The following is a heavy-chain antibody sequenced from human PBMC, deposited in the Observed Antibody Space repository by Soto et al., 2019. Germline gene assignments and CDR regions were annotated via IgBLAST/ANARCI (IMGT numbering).Heavy chain of an antibody. J-gene: IGHJ4*02. V-gene: IGHV4-31*03. Sequence: QVQLQESGPGLVKPSQTLSPTCTVSGGSISSGGYYWSWIRQHPGKGLEWLGYISYSGSTYYNPSLKSRLAISVDTSNNQSSLKLIYVTAADTAVYYCARGVTMVRGVIHTPDFDYWGQGTLVTVSS. D-gene: IGHD3-10*01. CDR1: GGSISSGGYY. CDR2: ISYSGST. CDR3: ARGVTMVRGVIHTPDFDY.